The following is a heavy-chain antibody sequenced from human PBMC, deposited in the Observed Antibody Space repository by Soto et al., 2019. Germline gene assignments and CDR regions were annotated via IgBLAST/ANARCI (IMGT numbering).Heavy chain of an antibody. V-gene: IGHV7-4-1*01. CDR1: GDTFSSYA. CDR3: ASSQGPLYYYYYYGMDV. Sequence: ASVKVSCKASGDTFSSYAISWVRQAPGQGLEWMGWINTNTGNPTYAQGFTGRFVFSLDTSVSTAYLQICSLKAEDTAVYYCASSQGPLYYYYYYGMDVWGQGTTVTVSS. CDR2: INTNTGNP. J-gene: IGHJ6*02.